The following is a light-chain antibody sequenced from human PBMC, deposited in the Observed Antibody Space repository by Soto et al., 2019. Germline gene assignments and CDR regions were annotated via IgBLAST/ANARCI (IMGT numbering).Light chain of an antibody. CDR2: GAS. Sequence: EIVMTQSPATLSLYPGERATLSCRASQSATSLHLAWYQQRPGQAPRLLIFGASSRATGIPDRFSGSGSGTDFPLTISRLEPEDFAVYYCQQYGSSPPITSGQRTRLEIK. CDR3: QQYGSSPPIT. V-gene: IGKV3-20*01. J-gene: IGKJ5*01. CDR1: QSATSLH.